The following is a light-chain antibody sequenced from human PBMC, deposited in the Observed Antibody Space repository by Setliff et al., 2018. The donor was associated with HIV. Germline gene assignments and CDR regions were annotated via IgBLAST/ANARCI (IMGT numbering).Light chain of an antibody. J-gene: IGLJ1*01. V-gene: IGLV2-14*01. Sequence: QSALAQPASVSGSPGQSITISCSGTSSNIGSYHYVSWYQHHPGKPPKVRIYEVSNRPSGGSSRFSGSQSGNTASLTTSGLQAEDEADYYCSSSTTGSNFVSGTGTKVTVL. CDR2: EVS. CDR3: SSSTTGSNFV. CDR1: SSNIGSYHY.